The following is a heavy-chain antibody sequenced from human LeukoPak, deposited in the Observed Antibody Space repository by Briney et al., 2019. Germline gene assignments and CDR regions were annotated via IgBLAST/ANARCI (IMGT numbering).Heavy chain of an antibody. Sequence: GGSLRLSCAASGFTSSSYAMSWVRQAPGKGLEWVSAISGSGGSTYYADSVKGRFTISRDNSENTLYLQMNSLRAEDTAVYYCAKCHSSSWYWTWFDPWGQGTLVTVSS. CDR2: ISGSGGST. V-gene: IGHV3-23*01. CDR3: AKCHSSSWYWTWFDP. J-gene: IGHJ5*02. D-gene: IGHD6-13*01. CDR1: GFTSSSYA.